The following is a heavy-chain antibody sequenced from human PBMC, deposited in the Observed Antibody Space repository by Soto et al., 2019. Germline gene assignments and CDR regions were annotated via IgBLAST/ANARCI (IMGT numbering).Heavy chain of an antibody. V-gene: IGHV3-30*18. Sequence: PGGSLRLSCAASGFTFSSFGMHWVRQAPGKGLEWVAILSKDVINGDYADSVQGRFTISRDNSKNTLYLQMNSLRSEDTAVYYCAKGGSRAGMDVWGQGTSVTVSS. CDR2: LSKDVING. D-gene: IGHD1-26*01. CDR1: GFTFSSFG. J-gene: IGHJ6*02. CDR3: AKGGSRAGMDV.